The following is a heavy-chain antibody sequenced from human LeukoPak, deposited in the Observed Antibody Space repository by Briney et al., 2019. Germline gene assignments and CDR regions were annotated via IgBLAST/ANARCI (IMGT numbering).Heavy chain of an antibody. D-gene: IGHD3-3*01. CDR2: ISGSGGST. CDR1: GFTFSSYA. V-gene: IGHV3-23*01. J-gene: IGHJ4*02. Sequence: GGSLRLSCAASGFTFSSYAMSWVRQAPGKGLEWVSAISGSGGSTYYADSVKGRFTISRDNSKNTLYLQMNSLRAEDTAVYYCANGITIFGRGYFDYWGQGTLVTVSS. CDR3: ANGITIFGRGYFDY.